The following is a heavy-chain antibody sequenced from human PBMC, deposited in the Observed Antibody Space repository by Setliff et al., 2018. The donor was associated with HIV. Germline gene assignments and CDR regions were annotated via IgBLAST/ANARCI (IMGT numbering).Heavy chain of an antibody. J-gene: IGHJ4*02. Sequence: LRLSCAASGFTFDDYAMHWVRQVPGKGLEWVSLISWDGGSTYYSDSVKGRFTISRDNAKNSLYLQMNSLSVEDTAVYYCARDYWVAGLDSWGQGTLVTVSS. V-gene: IGHV3-43D*03. CDR2: ISWDGGST. CDR1: GFTFDDYA. D-gene: IGHD6-19*01. CDR3: ARDYWVAGLDS.